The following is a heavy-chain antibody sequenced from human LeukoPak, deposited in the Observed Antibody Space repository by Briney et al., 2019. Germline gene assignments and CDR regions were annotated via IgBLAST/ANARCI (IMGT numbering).Heavy chain of an antibody. CDR2: ISSSGSPI. CDR3: AREEYSSAWGFFDY. V-gene: IGHV3-48*03. Sequence: GGSLRLSCAASGFTFSTYERNWVRLAPGKGLEWVSYISSSGSPIYYADSVKGRFTISRDNAKNSLSLQMNSLSAEDTAVYYCAREEYSSAWGFFDYWGQGILVTVSS. J-gene: IGHJ4*02. CDR1: GFTFSTYE. D-gene: IGHD6-6*01.